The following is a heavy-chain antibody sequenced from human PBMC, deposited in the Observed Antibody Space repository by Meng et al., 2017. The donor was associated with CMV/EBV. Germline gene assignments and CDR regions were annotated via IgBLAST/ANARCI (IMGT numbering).Heavy chain of an antibody. V-gene: IGHV1-69*10. D-gene: IGHD6-6*01. Sequence: SVKVSCKASGGTFSSYDISWVRQAPGQGLEWMGGIIPILGIANYAQKFQGRVTITADKSTSTAYMELSSLRSEDTAVYYCGRPVHYYYGMDVWGQGTTVTVSS. J-gene: IGHJ6*02. CDR1: GGTFSSYD. CDR3: GRPVHYYYGMDV. CDR2: IIPILGIA.